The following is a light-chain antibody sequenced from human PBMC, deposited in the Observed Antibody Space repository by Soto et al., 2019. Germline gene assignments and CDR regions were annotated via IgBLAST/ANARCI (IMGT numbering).Light chain of an antibody. CDR1: SSDVGSYNL. CDR2: EVS. CDR3: CSYAGSTTYVV. Sequence: QSVLTQPASVSGSPGQSITISCTGTSSDVGSYNLVSWYQQHSGKAPKLMIYEVSKRPSGVSNRFSGSQSGNTASLTISGLQADDEADYYCCSYAGSTTYVVFGGGTKVTVL. J-gene: IGLJ2*01. V-gene: IGLV2-23*02.